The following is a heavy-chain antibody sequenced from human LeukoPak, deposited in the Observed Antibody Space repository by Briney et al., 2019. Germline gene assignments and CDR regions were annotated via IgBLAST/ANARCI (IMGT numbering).Heavy chain of an antibody. CDR3: ARGLLYTGFGELHMDV. V-gene: IGHV1-69*13. D-gene: IGHD3-10*01. CDR2: IIPIFGTA. J-gene: IGHJ6*03. CDR1: GGTFSSYA. Sequence: SVKVSCEASGGTFSSYAISWVRQAPGQGLEWMGGIIPIFGTANYAQKFQGRVTITADESTSTAYMELSSLRSEDTAVYYCARGLLYTGFGELHMDVWGKGTTVTVSS.